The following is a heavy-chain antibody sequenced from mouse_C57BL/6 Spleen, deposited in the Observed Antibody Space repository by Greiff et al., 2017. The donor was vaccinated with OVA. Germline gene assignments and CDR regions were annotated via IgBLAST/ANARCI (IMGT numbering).Heavy chain of an antibody. CDR2: IDPSDSYT. D-gene: IGHD2-5*01. CDR3: ARGYSKDWYFDV. V-gene: IGHV1-69*01. J-gene: IGHJ1*03. Sequence: QVQLKQPGAELVMPGASVKLSCKASGYTFTSYWMHWVKQRPGQGLEWIGEIDPSDSYTNYNQKFKGKSTLTVDKSSSTAYMQLSSLTSEDSAVYYCARGYSKDWYFDVWGTGTTVTVSS. CDR1: GYTFTSYW.